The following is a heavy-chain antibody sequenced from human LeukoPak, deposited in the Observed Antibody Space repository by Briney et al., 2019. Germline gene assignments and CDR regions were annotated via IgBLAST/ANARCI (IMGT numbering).Heavy chain of an antibody. CDR1: GDSFSSYY. V-gene: IGHV4-59*01. J-gene: IGHJ3*02. Sequence: SGTLSLTCAVSGDSFSSYYWTWSRQPPGRGLEWIGYISYIGTTNYNPSLKSRVTISIDTSKNQFSLKLSSVTTADTAVYYCARDLVTVTKGFDIWGLGTMVSVSS. CDR3: ARDLVTVTKGFDI. D-gene: IGHD4-17*01. CDR2: ISYIGTT.